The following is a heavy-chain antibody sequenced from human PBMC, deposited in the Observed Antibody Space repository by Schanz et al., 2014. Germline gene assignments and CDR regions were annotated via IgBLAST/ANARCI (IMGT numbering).Heavy chain of an antibody. CDR1: GYSFTTYG. Sequence: QVQLVQSGGEVKKPGASATVSCKASGYSFTTYGLNWVRQAPGQGPEWMGWISAFDDKTDYAQNFQGRLIMTTDTSKNTVYLELSGLRSDDTAVYYCARDTTISTGCAFDDWGQGTMXTVSS. CDR3: ARDTTISTGCAFDD. V-gene: IGHV1-18*01. D-gene: IGHD3-9*01. CDR2: ISAFDDKT. J-gene: IGHJ4*02.